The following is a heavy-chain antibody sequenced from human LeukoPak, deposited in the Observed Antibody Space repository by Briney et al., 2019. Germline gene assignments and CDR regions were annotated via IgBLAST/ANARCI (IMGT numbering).Heavy chain of an antibody. Sequence: GGSLRLSCAASGFTLSSYPMHWVRQAPGKGLEWVAVISYDGSNKYYADSVKGRFTISRDNSKNTLYLQMNSLRAEDTAVYYCFSSSLESDYWGQGTLVTVSS. CDR3: FSSSLESDY. J-gene: IGHJ4*02. CDR2: ISYDGSNK. V-gene: IGHV3-30*04. D-gene: IGHD6-6*01. CDR1: GFTLSSYP.